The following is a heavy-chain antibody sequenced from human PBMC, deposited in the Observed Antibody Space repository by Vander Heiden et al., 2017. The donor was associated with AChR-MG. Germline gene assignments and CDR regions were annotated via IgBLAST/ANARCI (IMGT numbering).Heavy chain of an antibody. CDR1: GFTFSSYG. Sequence: QVQLVESGGGVVQPGRSLRLSCAASGFTFSSYGLHWVRQAPGKGLEWVAVISYDGSNKYYADSVKGRFTISRDNSKNTLYLQMNSLRAEDTAVYYCAKGFRTSITIFGVGGFDAFDIWGQGTMVTVSS. V-gene: IGHV3-30*18. CDR2: ISYDGSNK. CDR3: AKGFRTSITIFGVGGFDAFDI. D-gene: IGHD3-3*01. J-gene: IGHJ3*02.